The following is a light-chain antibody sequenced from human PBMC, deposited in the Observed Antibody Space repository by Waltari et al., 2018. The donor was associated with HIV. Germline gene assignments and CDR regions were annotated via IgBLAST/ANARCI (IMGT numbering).Light chain of an antibody. CDR1: SPNIGAGYE. CDR2: DIN. J-gene: IGLJ2*01. V-gene: IGLV1-40*01. CDR3: QSYDSSLSGVL. Sequence: QSVLTQPPSVSGAPGQRVTISCTGSSPNIGAGYEVHGYQQLPGTGPKLLIYDINNRPSGVPDRFSGSKSGTSASLAITGLQAEDEADYYCQSYDSSLSGVLFGGGTKLTVL.